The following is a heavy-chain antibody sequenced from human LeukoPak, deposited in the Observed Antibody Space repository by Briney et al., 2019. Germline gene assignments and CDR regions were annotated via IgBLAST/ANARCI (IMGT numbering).Heavy chain of an antibody. V-gene: IGHV1-18*01. Sequence: ASVNVSCKASGYTFTNYGISWVRQAPGQGLEWMGWISAYSGNTNYAQKLQGRVTMTTDTSTSTAYMELRGLRSDDTAVYYCARVEYYYGSGVLDDWGQGTLVTVSS. CDR1: GYTFTNYG. CDR3: ARVEYYYGSGVLDD. D-gene: IGHD3-10*01. J-gene: IGHJ4*02. CDR2: ISAYSGNT.